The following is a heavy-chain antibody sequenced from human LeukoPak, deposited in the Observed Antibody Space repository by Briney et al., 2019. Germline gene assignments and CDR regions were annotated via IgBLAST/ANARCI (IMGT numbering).Heavy chain of an antibody. V-gene: IGHV3-30-3*01. CDR3: ARDSYYDSSGYYYPLDY. CDR1: GFTFTSYV. D-gene: IGHD3-22*01. CDR2: ISYDGSNK. Sequence: PGGSLRLSCAASGFTFTSYVMHWVRQAPGKGLEWVAVISYDGSNKYYADSVKGRFTISRDNSKNTLYLQMNSLRAEDTAVYYCARDSYYDSSGYYYPLDYWGQGTLVTVSS. J-gene: IGHJ4*02.